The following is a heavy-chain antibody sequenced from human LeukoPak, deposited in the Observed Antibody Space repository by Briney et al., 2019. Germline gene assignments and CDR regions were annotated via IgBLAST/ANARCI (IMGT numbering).Heavy chain of an antibody. D-gene: IGHD6-19*01. CDR1: GLTFSTYA. CDR2: ISGSGDNT. Sequence: GGSLRLSCAASGLTFSTYAMSWVRQAPGKGLEWVSDISGSGDNTYYADSVKGRFTISRDNSKNTLYLQMNSLRAEDTAVYYCAKDLYSSGPRKFDHWGQGTMVTVSS. V-gene: IGHV3-23*01. CDR3: AKDLYSSGPRKFDH. J-gene: IGHJ4*02.